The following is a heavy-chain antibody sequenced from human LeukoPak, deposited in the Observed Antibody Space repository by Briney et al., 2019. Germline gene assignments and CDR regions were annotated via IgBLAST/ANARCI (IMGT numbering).Heavy chain of an antibody. Sequence: QSGGSLRLSCAASGFTFSSYSMNWVRQAPGKGLEWLSFLRHDSSENHYADSVRGRFTISRDNARNSLYLQMNSLRAEDSAVYYCARDQYDTWSRRGNFDSWGQGTLVIVSS. J-gene: IGHJ4*02. CDR2: LRHDSSEN. V-gene: IGHV3-48*01. CDR1: GFTFSSYS. D-gene: IGHD3-3*01. CDR3: ARDQYDTWSRRGNFDS.